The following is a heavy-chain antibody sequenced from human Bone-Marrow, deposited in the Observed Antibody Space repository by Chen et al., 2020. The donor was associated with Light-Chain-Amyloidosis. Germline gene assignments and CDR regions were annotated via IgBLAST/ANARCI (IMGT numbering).Heavy chain of an antibody. V-gene: IGHV3-21*01. CDR1: GFTFSSYT. J-gene: IGHJ4*02. D-gene: IGHD1-26*01. CDR3: ASGGSYYYFDY. CDR2: ISRSSSHI. Sequence: EVQLVESGGGLVKPGGSLRLSCVASGFTFSSYTMNWVRQTPGRGLEWVSSISRSSSHIYYADSMRGRFTISRDNAKNSLYLQMNNLRAEDTAVYYCASGGSYYYFDYWGQGILVTVSS.